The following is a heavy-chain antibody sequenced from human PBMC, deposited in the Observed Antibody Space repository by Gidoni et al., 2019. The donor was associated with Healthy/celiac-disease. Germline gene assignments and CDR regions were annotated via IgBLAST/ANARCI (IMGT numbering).Heavy chain of an antibody. CDR1: GFTFRRYA. CDR2: ISYDGSNK. CDR3: ARDLPEYYDILTGYFVGTPLDV. D-gene: IGHD3-9*01. V-gene: IGHV3-30*04. Sequence: QVQLVEAGGGVVQPGRSLRLSCAASGFTFRRYAMPWGRQAPGKGLEEVAVISYDGSNKYYADSVKGRFTISTDNSKNTLYLQMNSLRAEDTAVYYCARDLPEYYDILTGYFVGTPLDVWGQGTTVTVSS. J-gene: IGHJ6*02.